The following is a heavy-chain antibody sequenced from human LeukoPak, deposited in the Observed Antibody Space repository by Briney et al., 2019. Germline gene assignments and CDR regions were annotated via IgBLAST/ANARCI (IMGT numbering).Heavy chain of an antibody. CDR2: ISYDGSNK. CDR1: RFTFSSYG. V-gene: IGHV3-30*18. CDR3: AKHGSIQGYCSGGSCYSEYFQH. Sequence: GGSLRLSCAASRFTFSSYGMHWVRQAPGKGLEWVALISYDGSNKYYADSVKGRFTISRDNSKNTLYLQMNSLRAEDTAVYYCAKHGSIQGYCSGGSCYSEYFQHWGQGTLVTVSS. D-gene: IGHD2-15*01. J-gene: IGHJ1*01.